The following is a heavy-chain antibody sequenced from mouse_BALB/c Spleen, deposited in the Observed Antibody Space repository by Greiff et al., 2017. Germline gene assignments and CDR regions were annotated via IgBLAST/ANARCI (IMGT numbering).Heavy chain of an antibody. V-gene: IGHV7-3*02. CDR3: ARDIDHYYYGSSFFAY. J-gene: IGHJ3*01. D-gene: IGHD1-1*01. CDR2: IRNKANGYTT. Sequence: EVKLMESGGGLVQPGGSLRLSCATSGFTFTDYYMSWVRQPPGKALEWLGFIRNKANGYTTEYSASVKGRFTISRDNSQSILYLQMNTLRAEDSATYYCARDIDHYYYGSSFFAYWGQGTLVTVSA. CDR1: GFTFTDYY.